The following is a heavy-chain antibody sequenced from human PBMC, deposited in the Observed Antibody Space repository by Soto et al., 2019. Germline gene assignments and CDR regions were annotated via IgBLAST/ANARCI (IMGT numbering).Heavy chain of an antibody. CDR3: AYLPCSGGSCYWFSFSGMDV. V-gene: IGHV2-5*02. CDR2: IYWDDDK. J-gene: IGHJ6*02. D-gene: IGHD2-15*01. Sequence: QITLKESGPTLVKPTQPLTLTCTFSGFSLSTSGVGVAWIRQPPGKALEWLALIYWDDDKRYRPSLESRLTITKATSKNQVVLTMTNTDSVDTATYYCAYLPCSGGSCYWFSFSGMDVWGQGTTVTVSS. CDR1: GFSLSTSGVG.